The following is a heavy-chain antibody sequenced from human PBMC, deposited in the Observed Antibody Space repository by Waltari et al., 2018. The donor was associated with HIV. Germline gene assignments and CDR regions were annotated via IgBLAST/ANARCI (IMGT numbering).Heavy chain of an antibody. D-gene: IGHD2-15*01. J-gene: IGHJ3*01. CDR2: IIPKFGTV. CDR1: GCTFSSYN. V-gene: IGHV1-69*01. CDR3: ARGGCSGGTCYSKSFDL. Sequence: QVQLVQSGAEMKMSGSSVKVSCKASGCTFSSYNISWVRQAPGQGLEWMGGIIPKFGTVKYAQKFQGRVTMTADESTSTVYLELTSLRSDDTAVYYCARGGCSGGTCYSKSFDLWGQGTLVTVSS.